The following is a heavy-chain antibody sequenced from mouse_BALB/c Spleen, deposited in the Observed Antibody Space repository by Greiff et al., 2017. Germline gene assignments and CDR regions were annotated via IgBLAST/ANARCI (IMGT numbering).Heavy chain of an antibody. J-gene: IGHJ4*01. Sequence: EVMLVESGGGLVKPGGSLKLSCAASGFTFSDYYMYWVRQTPEKRLEWVATISDGGSYTYYPDSVKGRFTISRDNAKNNLYLQMSSLKSEDTAMYYCARDTATVVATDAMDYWGQGTSVTVSS. CDR1: GFTFSDYY. CDR2: ISDGGSYT. D-gene: IGHD1-1*01. CDR3: ARDTATVVATDAMDY. V-gene: IGHV5-4*02.